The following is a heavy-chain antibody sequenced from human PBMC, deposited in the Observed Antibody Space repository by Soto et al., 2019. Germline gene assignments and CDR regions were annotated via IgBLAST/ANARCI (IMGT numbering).Heavy chain of an antibody. CDR1: GFTFSNAW. V-gene: IGHV3-15*01. D-gene: IGHD3-22*01. CDR3: TPQKPTIVVVYYFDY. CDR2: IKSKTDGGTT. J-gene: IGHJ4*02. Sequence: GGSLRLSCAASGFTFSNAWMSWVRQAPGKGLEWVGRIKSKTDGGTTDYAAPVKGRFTISRDDSKNTLYLQMNRPKTEDTAVYYCTPQKPTIVVVYYFDYWGQGTLVTVSS.